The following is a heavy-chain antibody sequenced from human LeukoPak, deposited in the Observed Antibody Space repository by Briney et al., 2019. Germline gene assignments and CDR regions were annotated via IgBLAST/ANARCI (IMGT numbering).Heavy chain of an antibody. Sequence: GGSPRLSCVASGFPFNVYAMTWVRQAPGKGLQWVATLNDASNLIYYADSVRGRFTISRDNSKNTVYLQMTSMRADDTAIYYCVKDGGVLPAWYFEYWGRGTLVTGSS. CDR2: LNDASNLI. J-gene: IGHJ4*02. V-gene: IGHV3-23*01. CDR3: VKDGGVLPAWYFEY. CDR1: GFPFNVYA. D-gene: IGHD2-15*01.